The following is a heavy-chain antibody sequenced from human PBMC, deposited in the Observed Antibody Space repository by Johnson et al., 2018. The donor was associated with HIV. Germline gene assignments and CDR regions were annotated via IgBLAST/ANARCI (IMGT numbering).Heavy chain of an antibody. CDR2: ISYDGSDK. D-gene: IGHD3-3*01. J-gene: IGHJ3*02. Sequence: QVQVVESGGGLIQPGGSLRLSCAASGFTFSSYGMHWVRQAPGKGLEWVAVISYDGSDKYYADSVKGRFTISRDNSKNTLYLQMNSLRAEDTAVHYCAKAGGPYYDFWSGSHAFDIWGQGTMVTVSS. CDR3: AKAGGPYYDFWSGSHAFDI. V-gene: IGHV3-30*18. CDR1: GFTFSSYG.